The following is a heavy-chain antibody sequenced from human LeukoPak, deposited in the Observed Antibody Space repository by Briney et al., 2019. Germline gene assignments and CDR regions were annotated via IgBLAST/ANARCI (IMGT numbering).Heavy chain of an antibody. Sequence: GGSLRLSCAVSGFTFSDYYMTWIRQAPGKGLEWISDVSDSGRTRDYADSVKGRFTVSRDNARNSLYLQMNSLRADDTAVYYCARTLCDYDYAYYYGMDVWGQGTTVTVSS. CDR1: GFTFSDYY. V-gene: IGHV3-11*01. CDR2: VSDSGRTR. CDR3: ARTLCDYDYAYYYGMDV. J-gene: IGHJ6*02. D-gene: IGHD5-12*01.